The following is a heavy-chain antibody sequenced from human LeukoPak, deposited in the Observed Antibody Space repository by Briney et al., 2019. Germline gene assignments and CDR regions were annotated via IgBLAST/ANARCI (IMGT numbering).Heavy chain of an antibody. D-gene: IGHD2-2*01. CDR1: GGSISSGSYY. CDR2: IYHSGST. J-gene: IGHJ6*03. Sequence: SQTLSLTCTVSGGSISSGSYYWSWIRQPPGKGLEWIGSIYHSGSTYYNPSLKSRVTISVDTSRNQFSLKLSSVTAADTAVYYCARLRPYCSSTSCSPRYYYYYYMDVWGKGTTVTVSS. CDR3: ARLRPYCSSTSCSPRYYYYYYMDV. V-gene: IGHV4-39*07.